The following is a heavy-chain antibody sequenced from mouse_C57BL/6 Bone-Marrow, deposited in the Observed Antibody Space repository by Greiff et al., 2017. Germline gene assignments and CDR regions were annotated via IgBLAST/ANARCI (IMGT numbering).Heavy chain of an antibody. CDR2: IYPRSGNT. Sequence: QVQLQQSGAELARPGASVKLSCKASGYTFTSYGISWVKQRTGQGLEWIGEIYPRSGNTYYNEKFKGKATLTADKSSSTAYMELRSLTSEDSAVYFCARDLDYYGSPYYFDDWGQGTTLTVSS. CDR1: GYTFTSYG. CDR3: ARDLDYYGSPYYFDD. D-gene: IGHD1-1*01. V-gene: IGHV1-81*01. J-gene: IGHJ2*01.